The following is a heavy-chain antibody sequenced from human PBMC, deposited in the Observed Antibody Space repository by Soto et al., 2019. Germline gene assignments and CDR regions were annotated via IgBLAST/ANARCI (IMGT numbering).Heavy chain of an antibody. CDR2: IKQDGSEK. Sequence: GGSLRLSCAASGFTFSSYWMSWVRQAPGKGLEWVANIKQDGSEKYYVDSVKGRFTISRDNAKNSLYLQMNSLRAEDTAVYYCARDRTIQLWSTFYYYMDVWGKGTTVTVSS. V-gene: IGHV3-7*01. D-gene: IGHD5-18*01. CDR3: ARDRTIQLWSTFYYYMDV. CDR1: GFTFSSYW. J-gene: IGHJ6*03.